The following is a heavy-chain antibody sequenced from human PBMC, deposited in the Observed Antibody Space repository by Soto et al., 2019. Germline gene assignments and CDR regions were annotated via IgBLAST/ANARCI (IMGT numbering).Heavy chain of an antibody. V-gene: IGHV3-23*01. CDR2: ISGSDGRT. Sequence: EVQLLESGGGLVRPGGSLRLSCAASGFTFSSYAMSWVRQAPGKGLEWVSTISGSDGRTYSTDSVKGRFTISRDHSRNTAYLQMNSLRVEDTAVYYCAKGVSQYTPLALFDYWGRGTLVTVSS. CDR3: AKGVSQYTPLALFDY. D-gene: IGHD5-18*01. CDR1: GFTFSSYA. J-gene: IGHJ4*02.